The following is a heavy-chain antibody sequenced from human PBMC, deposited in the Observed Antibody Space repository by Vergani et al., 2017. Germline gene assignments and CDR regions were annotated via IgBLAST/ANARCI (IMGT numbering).Heavy chain of an antibody. CDR1: GFSISSGYY. Sequence: QVQLQESGAGLVKPSETLSLTCTVSGFSISSGYYWGWIRQPPGKGLEWIGSIYHSGSTYYNPSLKGRVTISVDTSKNQFSLKLSSVTAADTAVYYCAIDYSSGYNWFDPWGQGTLVTVSS. V-gene: IGHV4-38-2*02. D-gene: IGHD6-19*01. J-gene: IGHJ5*02. CDR3: AIDYSSGYNWFDP. CDR2: IYHSGST.